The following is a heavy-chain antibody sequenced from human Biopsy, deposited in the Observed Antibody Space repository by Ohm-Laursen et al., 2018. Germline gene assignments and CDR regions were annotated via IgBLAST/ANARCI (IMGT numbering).Heavy chain of an antibody. CDR1: GYPFSNYY. Sequence: ASVKASCKASGYPFSNYYLFWVRQAPGQGLEWMGRINPNSGDTVFARNFQGRVTMTRDTAISTVYIDLRNLRPDDTAVYFCARMEQPHDYWGQGTLVTVSS. V-gene: IGHV1-2*06. J-gene: IGHJ4*02. CDR2: INPNSGDT. CDR3: ARMEQPHDY. D-gene: IGHD6-13*01.